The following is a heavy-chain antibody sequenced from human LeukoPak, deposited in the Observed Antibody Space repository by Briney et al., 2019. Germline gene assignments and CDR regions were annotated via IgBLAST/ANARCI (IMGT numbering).Heavy chain of an antibody. V-gene: IGHV3-20*04. D-gene: IGHD4-17*01. Sequence: PGGSLRLSCAVSGLSFANYGMNWVRQVPGKGLEWVSGINWNGGSLEYADSVKGRFTISRDNSKNTLYLQMNSLRAEDTAVYYCANEIRPNDYWGQGTQVTVSS. CDR1: GLSFANYG. CDR2: INWNGGSL. J-gene: IGHJ4*02. CDR3: ANEIRPNDY.